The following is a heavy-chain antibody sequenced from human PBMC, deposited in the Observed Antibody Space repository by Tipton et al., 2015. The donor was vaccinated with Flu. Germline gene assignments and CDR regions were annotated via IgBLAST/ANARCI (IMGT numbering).Heavy chain of an antibody. V-gene: IGHV4-34*01. CDR2: INHSGST. CDR1: GGSFSGYY. D-gene: IGHD6-6*01. J-gene: IGHJ4*02. CDR3: ASSRGYSSSQIFDY. Sequence: TLSLTCAVYGGSFSGYYWSWIRQPPGKGLEWIGEINHSGSTNYNPSLKSRVTISVDTSKNQFSLKLSSVTAADTAVYYCASSRGYSSSQIFDYWGQGTLVTVSS.